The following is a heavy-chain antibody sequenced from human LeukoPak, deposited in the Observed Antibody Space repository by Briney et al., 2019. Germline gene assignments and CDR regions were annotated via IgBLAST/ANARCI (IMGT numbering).Heavy chain of an antibody. Sequence: SGTLSLTCTVSAYSISDGWVWGMIRQPPGKGLEWIGSIYHSGTTYYNPSLKSRVTMSVDTSNNQFSLKLPSVTVADTAMYYCSRLSHVAGAPKVSWFDPWGQGTLVTVSS. V-gene: IGHV4-38-2*02. J-gene: IGHJ5*02. CDR3: SRLSHVAGAPKVSWFDP. D-gene: IGHD1-26*01. CDR2: IYHSGTT. CDR1: AYSISDGWV.